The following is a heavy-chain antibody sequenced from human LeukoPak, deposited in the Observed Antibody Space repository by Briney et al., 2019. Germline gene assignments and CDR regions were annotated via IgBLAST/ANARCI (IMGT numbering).Heavy chain of an antibody. J-gene: IGHJ4*02. V-gene: IGHV3-74*01. CDR1: GFTFSRYR. CDR2: INSDGGST. D-gene: IGHD1-26*01. CDR3: AAISSGSYDFDY. Sequence: PGGSLRLSCAASGFTFSRYRMHWVRQAPGKGLVWVSRINSDGGSTSYADSVKGRFTISRDNAKNTLYLQMNSLRAEDTAVYYCAAISSGSYDFDYWGQGTLVTVSS.